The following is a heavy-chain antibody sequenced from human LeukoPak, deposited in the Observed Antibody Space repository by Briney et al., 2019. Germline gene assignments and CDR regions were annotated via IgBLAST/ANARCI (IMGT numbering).Heavy chain of an antibody. J-gene: IGHJ3*02. Sequence: RSSETLSLTCTISGYTISSGYQWGWIRQPPGEGLEWIGNIYHSGSTYYNPSLKSRVTMSVHTSNNQFSLNLNSVTAADTAVYYCARIIAASQDVFNIWGQGTMVTVSS. D-gene: IGHD6-6*01. CDR3: ARIIAASQDVFNI. CDR2: IYHSGST. V-gene: IGHV4-38-2*02. CDR1: GYTISSGYQ.